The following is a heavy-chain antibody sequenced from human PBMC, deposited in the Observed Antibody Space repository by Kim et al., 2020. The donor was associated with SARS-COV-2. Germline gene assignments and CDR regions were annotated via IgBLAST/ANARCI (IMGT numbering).Heavy chain of an antibody. J-gene: IGHJ4*02. CDR1: GYTLTELS. V-gene: IGHV1-24*01. CDR2: FDPEDGET. D-gene: IGHD3-22*01. CDR3: ATPHYYDSSGYLPFDY. Sequence: ASVKVSCKVSGYTLTELSMHWVRQAPGKGLEWMGGFDPEDGETIYAQKFQGRVTMTEDTSTDTAYMELSSLRSEDTAVYYCATPHYYDSSGYLPFDYWGQGTLVTVSS.